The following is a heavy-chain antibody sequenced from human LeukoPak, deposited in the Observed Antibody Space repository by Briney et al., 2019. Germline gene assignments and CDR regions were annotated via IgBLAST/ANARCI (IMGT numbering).Heavy chain of an antibody. V-gene: IGHV3-30-3*01. CDR3: AGASSSSPFDY. CDR1: GFTFSSYA. J-gene: IGHJ4*02. D-gene: IGHD6-6*01. Sequence: GGSLRLSCAASGFTFSSYAVHWVRQAPGKGLEWVAVISYDGSNKYYADSVEGRFTISRDNSKNTLYLQMNSLRAEDTAVYYCAGASSSSPFDYWGQGTLVTVSS. CDR2: ISYDGSNK.